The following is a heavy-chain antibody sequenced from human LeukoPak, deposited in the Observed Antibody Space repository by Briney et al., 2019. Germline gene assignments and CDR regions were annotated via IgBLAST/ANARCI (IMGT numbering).Heavy chain of an antibody. Sequence: GGSLRLSCAASGLTVSSNYMSWVRQAPGKGLEWVSLIYSGSSTYYADSVKGRFTISRDKSKNTLYLQMSSLRVEDTAVYYCAMGAIVATIDYWGQGTLVTACS. CDR3: AMGAIVATIDY. CDR2: IYSGSST. CDR1: GLTVSSNY. V-gene: IGHV3-66*01. D-gene: IGHD5-12*01. J-gene: IGHJ4*02.